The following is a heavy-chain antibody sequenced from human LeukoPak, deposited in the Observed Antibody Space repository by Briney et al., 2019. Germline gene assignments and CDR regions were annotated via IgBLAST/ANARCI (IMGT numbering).Heavy chain of an antibody. CDR1: GYTFTSYG. CDR2: INAGNGNT. D-gene: IGHD3-9*01. V-gene: IGHV1-3*01. CDR3: ARYPLGRYFDWSPDY. J-gene: IGHJ4*02. Sequence: ASVKVSCKASGYTFTSYGISWVRQAPGQRLEWMGWINAGNGNTKYSQKFQGRVTITRDTSASTAYMELSSLRSEDTAVYYCARYPLGRYFDWSPDYWGQGTLVTVSS.